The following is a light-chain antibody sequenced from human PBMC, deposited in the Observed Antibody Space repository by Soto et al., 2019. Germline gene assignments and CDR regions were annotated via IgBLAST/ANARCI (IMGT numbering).Light chain of an antibody. CDR2: DAS. J-gene: IGKJ5*01. CDR3: QQRSNWPPNT. CDR1: QSVSSY. V-gene: IGKV3-11*01. Sequence: ESVLTQSRATLSLSPGEKATLSCRASQSVSSYLAWYQQKPGQAPRLLIYDASNRATGIPARFSGSGSGTDFTLTISSLEPEDFAVYYCQQRSNWPPNTFGQGTRLEIK.